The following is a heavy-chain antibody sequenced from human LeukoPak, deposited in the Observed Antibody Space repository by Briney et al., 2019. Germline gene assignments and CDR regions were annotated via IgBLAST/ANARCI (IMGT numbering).Heavy chain of an antibody. CDR2: INHSGRT. J-gene: IGHJ6*03. Sequence: SETLSLTCAVYGGSFSGYYWSWIRQPPGKGLEWIGEINHSGRTNCNPYLKSRVTISVDTSKHQFSVRLSSVAAADTAVYYCATPLLRRHRDVWGKGTTVTVSS. CDR3: ATPLLRRHRDV. V-gene: IGHV4-34*01. D-gene: IGHD4-17*01. CDR1: GGSFSGYY.